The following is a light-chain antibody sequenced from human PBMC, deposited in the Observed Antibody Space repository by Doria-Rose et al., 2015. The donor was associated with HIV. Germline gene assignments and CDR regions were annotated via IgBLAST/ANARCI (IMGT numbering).Light chain of an antibody. CDR2: WAS. J-gene: IGKJ3*01. Sequence: DIRVTQSPESLGMSLGERATLNCKSNQSLLYTSKNYLAWYQQKPGQPPKLLIYWASTRQSGVPARLSDSGSGTDFTLTISSLEAEDVAVYYCQQYYDTPSFGPGTTVDIK. V-gene: IGKV4-1*01. CDR1: QSLLYTSKNY. CDR3: QQYYDTPS.